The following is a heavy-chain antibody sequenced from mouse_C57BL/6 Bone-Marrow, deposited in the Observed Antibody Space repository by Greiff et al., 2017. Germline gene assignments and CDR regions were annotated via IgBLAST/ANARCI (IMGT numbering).Heavy chain of an antibody. CDR2: IYPGSGST. CDR3: ARVYDGDPFDY. Sequence: QVQLQQSGAELVKPGASVKMSCKASGHTFTSYWITWVKQRPGQGLEWIGDIYPGSGSTNYNEKFKSKATLTVDTSSSTAYMQLSSLTSEDSAVYYCARVYDGDPFDYWGQGTTLTVSS. D-gene: IGHD2-3*01. J-gene: IGHJ2*01. CDR1: GHTFTSYW. V-gene: IGHV1-55*01.